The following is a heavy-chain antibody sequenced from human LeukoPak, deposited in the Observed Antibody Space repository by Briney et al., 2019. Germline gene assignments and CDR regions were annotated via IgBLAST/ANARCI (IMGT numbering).Heavy chain of an antibody. D-gene: IGHD2-2*02. V-gene: IGHV3-11*04. CDR1: GFTVSGTY. Sequence: PGGSLRLSCAASGFTVSGTYMSWVRQAPGKGLEWVSYISSSGSTIYYADSVKGRFTICRDNSKNTLYLQMNSLRAEDTAVYYCAKDRLGYCSSTSCYTGDYWGQGTLVTVSS. CDR3: AKDRLGYCSSTSCYTGDY. CDR2: ISSSGSTI. J-gene: IGHJ4*02.